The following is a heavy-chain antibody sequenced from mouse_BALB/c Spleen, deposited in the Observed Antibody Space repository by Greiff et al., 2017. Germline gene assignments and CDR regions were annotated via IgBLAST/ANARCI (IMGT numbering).Heavy chain of an antibody. J-gene: IGHJ3*01. V-gene: IGHV5-9-3*01. CDR3: ARWGAFAY. CDR2: ISSGGSYT. Sequence: EVQLVESGGGLVKPGGSLKLSCAASGFTFSSYAMSWVRQTPEKRLEWVATISSGGSYTYYPDSVKGRFTISRDNAKNTLYLQMSSLRSEDTAMYYCARWGAFAYWGQGTLVTVSA. CDR1: GFTFSSYA.